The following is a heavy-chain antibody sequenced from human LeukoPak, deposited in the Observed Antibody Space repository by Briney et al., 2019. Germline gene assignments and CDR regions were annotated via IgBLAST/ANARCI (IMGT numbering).Heavy chain of an antibody. Sequence: VASVKVSCKASGYTFTSYGISWVRQAPGQGLEWMGWISAYNGNTNYAQTLQGRVTMTTDTSTSTAYMELRSLRSDDTAVYYCARSPGPIAVAGTGDYWGQGTLVTVSS. CDR3: ARSPGPIAVAGTGDY. D-gene: IGHD6-19*01. V-gene: IGHV1-18*01. CDR2: ISAYNGNT. J-gene: IGHJ4*02. CDR1: GYTFTSYG.